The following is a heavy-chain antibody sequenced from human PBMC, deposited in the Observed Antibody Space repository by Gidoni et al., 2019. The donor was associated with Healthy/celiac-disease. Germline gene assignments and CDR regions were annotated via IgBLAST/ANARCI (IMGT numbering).Heavy chain of an antibody. V-gene: IGHV3-21*01. CDR3: ARAWNTMRGNAFDI. Sequence: EVQLVESGGGLVKPGGSLRLSCAASGFPFGSYSMNWVRQAPGKGLEWVSSISSSSSYIYYADSVKGRFTISRDNAKNSLYLQMNSLRAEDTAVYYCARAWNTMRGNAFDIWGQGTMVTVSS. J-gene: IGHJ3*02. CDR2: ISSSSSYI. D-gene: IGHD3-22*01. CDR1: GFPFGSYS.